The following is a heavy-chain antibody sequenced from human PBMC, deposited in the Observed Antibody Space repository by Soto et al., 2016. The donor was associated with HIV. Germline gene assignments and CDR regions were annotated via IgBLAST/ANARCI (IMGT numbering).Heavy chain of an antibody. CDR2: INDSGAT. V-gene: IGHV4-34*02. J-gene: IGHJ4*02. Sequence: QVQLQQWGAGLLKPSETLSLSCAVYGGSFSNYYWSWIRQPPGKGLEWIGEINDSGATIYNPSLKSRVTISVDTSKKQFSLKLRSVTAADTAVYYCARWSGTYYHGSKFXFVSLFDYWGQGPWSPSPQ. CDR3: ARWSGTYYHGSKFXFVSLFDY. D-gene: IGHD3-10*01. CDR1: GGSFSNYY.